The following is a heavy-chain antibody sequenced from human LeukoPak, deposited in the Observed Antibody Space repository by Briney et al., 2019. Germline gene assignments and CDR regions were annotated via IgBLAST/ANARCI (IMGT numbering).Heavy chain of an antibody. Sequence: GGSLRLSCAASGFILNNLAMNWVRQAPGKGLECVSTISGSGSNTYYADSVKGRFTISRDNAKNSLYLQMNSLRAEDTAVYYCASQGTPDAFDIWGQGTMVTVSS. V-gene: IGHV3-21*01. CDR3: ASQGTPDAFDI. J-gene: IGHJ3*02. CDR1: GFILNNLA. CDR2: ISGSGSNT.